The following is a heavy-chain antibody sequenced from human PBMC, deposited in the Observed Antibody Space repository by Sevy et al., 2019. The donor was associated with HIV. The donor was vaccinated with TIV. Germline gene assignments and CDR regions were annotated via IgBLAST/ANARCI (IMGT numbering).Heavy chain of an antibody. V-gene: IGHV1-2*02. CDR3: ARNGSPIPTIEDYDYYMDV. CDR1: GYSFTGYF. J-gene: IGHJ6*03. CDR2: INPKIGGT. D-gene: IGHD5-12*01. Sequence: ASVKVSCKASGYSFTGYFIQWVRQAPGQGLEWMGWINPKIGGTNYAQKFQGRVTLTRDTSISTAYMELRRLTSDDTAVYFCARNGSPIPTIEDYDYYMDVWGKGTTVTVSS.